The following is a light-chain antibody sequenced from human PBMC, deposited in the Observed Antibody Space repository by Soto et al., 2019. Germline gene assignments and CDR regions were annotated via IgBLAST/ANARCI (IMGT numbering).Light chain of an antibody. CDR2: GAS. CDR3: QQYTGPPTT. V-gene: IGKV3-20*01. Sequence: ESVLPRSPATLSLSPGERASLSFSASQTVSSNYLAWCQQRPGQAPRLLIYGASTRAAGIPDRFSGSGSGTDFTLTITRLEPEDSAVYFCQQYTGPPTTFGQGTRLEIK. J-gene: IGKJ5*01. CDR1: QTVSSNY.